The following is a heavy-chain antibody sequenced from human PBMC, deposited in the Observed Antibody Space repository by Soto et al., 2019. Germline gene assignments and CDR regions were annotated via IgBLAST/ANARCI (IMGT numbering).Heavy chain of an antibody. J-gene: IGHJ5*02. Sequence: QVQLQESGPGLVKPSETLSLTCTVSGGSISSYYWSWIRQPPGKGLEWIGYIYYSGSTNYNPSLKSRVTISVDTSKNQFSLKLSSVTAADTAVYYCARGDSAAAGKGNWFDPWGQGTLVTVSS. D-gene: IGHD6-13*01. CDR2: IYYSGST. CDR3: ARGDSAAAGKGNWFDP. V-gene: IGHV4-59*01. CDR1: GGSISSYY.